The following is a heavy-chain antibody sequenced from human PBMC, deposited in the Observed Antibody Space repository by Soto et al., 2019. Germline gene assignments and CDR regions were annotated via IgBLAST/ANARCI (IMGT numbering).Heavy chain of an antibody. J-gene: IGHJ4*02. Sequence: EVQLVESGGGLVQPGGSLRLSCAASGFTFSSYWMYWVRQAPGKGLVWVSRTNSDGSDTSYADSVKGRFTISRDNAKNTLDLQMKSLRAEDTAVCNCARDRGWSLFDYWGQGTLVTVS. V-gene: IGHV3-74*01. D-gene: IGHD6-19*01. CDR2: TNSDGSDT. CDR1: GFTFSSYW. CDR3: ARDRGWSLFDY.